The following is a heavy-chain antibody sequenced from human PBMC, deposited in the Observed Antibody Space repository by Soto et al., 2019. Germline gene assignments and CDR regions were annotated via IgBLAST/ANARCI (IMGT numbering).Heavy chain of an antibody. CDR3: ARTDRDFYGLDV. CDR2: ISAAGDP. V-gene: IGHV3-13*05. Sequence: EVQLVESGGGLVQPGGSLRLSCEASGFTFRNYDMHWVRQGTGKGLEWVSGISAAGDPDYADSVEGRFTISRENAPNSFSLQTNRHRVGDTAVYYGARTDRDFYGLDVWGQGTKVIGSS. CDR1: GFTFRNYD. J-gene: IGHJ6*02.